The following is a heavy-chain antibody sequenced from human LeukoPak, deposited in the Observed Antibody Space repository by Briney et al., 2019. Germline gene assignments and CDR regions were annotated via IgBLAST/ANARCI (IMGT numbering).Heavy chain of an antibody. V-gene: IGHV3-33*01. CDR2: IWFDGKNT. J-gene: IGHJ5*02. CDR3: ARDLNNGSYHWFDP. Sequence: GGSLRLSCAASGFTFSTHAMHWVRQAPAKGLEWVAMIWFDGKNTHYVDSVKGRFTISRDNSKNTLYLQMNSLRAEDTAIYYCARDLNNGSYHWFDPWGQGTLVTVSS. D-gene: IGHD1-26*01. CDR1: GFTFSTHA.